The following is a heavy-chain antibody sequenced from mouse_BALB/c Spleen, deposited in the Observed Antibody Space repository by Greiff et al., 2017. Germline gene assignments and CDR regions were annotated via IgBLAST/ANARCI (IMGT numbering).Heavy chain of an antibody. CDR3: NAARAGTGTDY. CDR2: IDPENGDT. Sequence: EVQVVESGAELVRSGASVKLSCTASGFNIKDYYMHWVKQRPEQGLEWIGWIDPENGDTEYAPKFQGKATMTADTSSNTAYLQLSSLTSEDTAVYYCNAARAGTGTDYWGQGTTLTVSS. V-gene: IGHV14-4*02. CDR1: GFNIKDYY. D-gene: IGHD4-1*01. J-gene: IGHJ2*01.